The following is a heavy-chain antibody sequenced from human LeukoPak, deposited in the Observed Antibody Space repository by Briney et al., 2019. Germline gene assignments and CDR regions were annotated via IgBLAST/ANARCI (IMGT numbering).Heavy chain of an antibody. CDR2: INPNSGGT. J-gene: IGHJ5*02. D-gene: IGHD2-15*01. Sequence: ASVKVSCKAYAYTFTGYCVHWVRQAPGQGLEWMGWINPNSGGTNYAQKFQGRVTMTRDTSISTAYMELSRLRSDDTAVYYCARGYCSGGSCYWFDPWGQGTLVTVSS. CDR1: AYTFTGYC. V-gene: IGHV1-2*02. CDR3: ARGYCSGGSCYWFDP.